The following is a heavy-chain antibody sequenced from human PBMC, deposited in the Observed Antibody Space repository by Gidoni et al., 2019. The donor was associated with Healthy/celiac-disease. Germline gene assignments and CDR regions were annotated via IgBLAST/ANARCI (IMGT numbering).Heavy chain of an antibody. D-gene: IGHD1-26*01. CDR1: GGSISSSSYY. CDR3: ARHMSPQAIWDLLDY. V-gene: IGHV4-39*01. J-gene: IGHJ4*02. CDR2: IYYSGIT. Sequence: QLQLQESGPGLVKHSETLSRTCTVYGGSISSSSYYWGWIRQPPGKGLEWIGSIYYSGITYYHPSLKRRVTISVDTSKNQFSLKLSSVTAAETAVYYCARHMSPQAIWDLLDYWGQGTLVTVSS.